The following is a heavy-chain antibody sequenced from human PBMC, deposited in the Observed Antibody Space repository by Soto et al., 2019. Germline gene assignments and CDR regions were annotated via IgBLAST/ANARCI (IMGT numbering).Heavy chain of an antibody. CDR2: INPSGGST. J-gene: IGHJ4*02. CDR1: GYTFTSYY. Sequence: ASVKVSCKASGYTFTSYYMHWVRQAPGQGLEWMGIINPSGGSTSYAQKFQGRVTMTRDTSTSTVYMELSSLRSEDTAVYYCARGFPRARGSQIGSFDYWGQGTLVTVSS. D-gene: IGHD1-26*01. V-gene: IGHV1-46*01. CDR3: ARGFPRARGSQIGSFDY.